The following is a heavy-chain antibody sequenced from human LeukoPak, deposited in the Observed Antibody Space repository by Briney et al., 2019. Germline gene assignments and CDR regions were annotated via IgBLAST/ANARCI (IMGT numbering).Heavy chain of an antibody. J-gene: IGHJ6*02. V-gene: IGHV3-21*01. CDR3: ARDRATRKFDYYYGMDV. Sequence: GALRLSCAASGFNFRSYSMNWVRQAPGKRLEWVSSISSGSYIYYADSVKGRFTISVDNAKNSLYLQMNSLRAEDTAVYYCARDRATRKFDYYYGMDVWGQGTTVTVSS. CDR1: GFNFRSYS. CDR2: ISSGSYI.